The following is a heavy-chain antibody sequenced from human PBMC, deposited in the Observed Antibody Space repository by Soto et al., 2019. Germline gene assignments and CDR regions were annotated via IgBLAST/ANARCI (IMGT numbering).Heavy chain of an antibody. J-gene: IGHJ6*02. CDR3: AKDLQSTDPINIYYYNYYGLDV. Sequence: QVQLVESGGGVVQPGRSLRLSCSASGFTFRTYGIHWVRQAPGKGLEWVALISYNGGITNYGDSVKGRFTISRDNSRNTVDLQMNSLRGDDTAIYYCAKDLQSTDPINIYYYNYYGLDVWGQGTTVTVSS. V-gene: IGHV3-30*18. CDR1: GFTFRTYG. CDR2: ISYNGGIT. D-gene: IGHD2-2*01.